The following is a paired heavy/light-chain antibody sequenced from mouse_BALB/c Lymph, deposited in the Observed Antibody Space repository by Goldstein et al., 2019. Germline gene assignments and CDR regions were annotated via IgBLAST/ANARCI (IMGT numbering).Light chain of an antibody. V-gene: IGKV4-80*01. Sequence: QIVLTQSPAIMSASLGEEITLTCSASSSVTYMHWYQQKSVTSPKLLIYSTSNLASGVPSRFSGSGSGTFYSLTISNVEAEDAADYYCHQWSSYPWTFGGGTKLEIK. CDR1: SSVTY. CDR2: STS. CDR3: HQWSSYPWT. J-gene: IGKJ1*01.
Heavy chain of an antibody. V-gene: IGHV8-12*01. CDR1: GFSLSTSGMG. D-gene: IGHD2-4*01. CDR2: IYWDDDK. CDR3: ALKLYDSNYYSMDY. Sequence: QVTLKESGPGILQPSQTLSLTCSFSGFSLSTSGMGVSWIRQPSGKGLEWLAHIYWDDDKHYNPSLKSRLTISKDTSRDQVFLKITSVDTADTATYYCALKLYDSNYYSMDYWGQGTSVTVSS. J-gene: IGHJ4*01.